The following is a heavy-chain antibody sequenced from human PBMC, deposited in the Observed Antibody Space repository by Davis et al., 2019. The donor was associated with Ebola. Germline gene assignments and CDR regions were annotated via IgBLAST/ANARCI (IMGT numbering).Heavy chain of an antibody. J-gene: IGHJ4*02. CDR1: GYTFTGYY. D-gene: IGHD6-19*01. CDR3: ARDRLKSGSSGWYEIGY. Sequence: AASVKVSCKASGYTFTGYYMHWVRQAPGQGLEWMGWINPNSGGTNYAQKFQGRVTITADKSTSTAYMELSSLRSEDTAVYYCARDRLKSGSSGWYEIGYWGQGTLVTVSS. V-gene: IGHV1-2*02. CDR2: INPNSGGT.